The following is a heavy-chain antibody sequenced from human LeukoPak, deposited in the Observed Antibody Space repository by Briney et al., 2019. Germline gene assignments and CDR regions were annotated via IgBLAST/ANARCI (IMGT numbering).Heavy chain of an antibody. D-gene: IGHD1-26*01. CDR1: GFTFSSYG. Sequence: PGRSLRLSCAASGFTFSSYGMHWVRQAPGKGLEWVAVISYDGSNKYYADSVKGRFTISRDNSKNTLYLRMNSLRAEDTAVYYCAKAVNSGSYYQRSGHFDYWGQGTLVTVSS. V-gene: IGHV3-30*18. CDR3: AKAVNSGSYYQRSGHFDY. J-gene: IGHJ4*02. CDR2: ISYDGSNK.